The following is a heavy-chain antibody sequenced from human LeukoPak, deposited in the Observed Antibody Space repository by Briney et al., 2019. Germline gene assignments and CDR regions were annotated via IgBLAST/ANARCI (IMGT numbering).Heavy chain of an antibody. V-gene: IGHV4-59*01. CDR1: GGSISSYY. CDR2: IYYSGST. J-gene: IGHJ4*02. CDR3: ARDLAPGEFDY. Sequence: SETLSLTCTVSGGSISSYYWSWIRQPPGKGLEWIGHIYYSGSTHYNPSLKSRVTISVDTSKNQFSLKLSSVTAADTAVYYCARDLAPGEFDYWGQGTLVTASS. D-gene: IGHD3-10*01.